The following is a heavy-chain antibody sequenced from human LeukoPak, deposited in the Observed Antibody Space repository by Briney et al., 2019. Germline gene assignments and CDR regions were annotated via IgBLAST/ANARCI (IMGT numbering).Heavy chain of an antibody. CDR2: ISAYNGNT. Sequence: ASVKVSCKASGYTFTSYGISWVRQAPGQGLEWMGWISAYNGNTNYAQKLQGRVTMTTDTSTSTAYMGLRSLRSDDTAVYYCARASPYYVWGSYLADYWGQGTLVTVSS. V-gene: IGHV1-18*01. J-gene: IGHJ4*02. CDR1: GYTFTSYG. D-gene: IGHD3-16*02. CDR3: ARASPYYVWGSYLADY.